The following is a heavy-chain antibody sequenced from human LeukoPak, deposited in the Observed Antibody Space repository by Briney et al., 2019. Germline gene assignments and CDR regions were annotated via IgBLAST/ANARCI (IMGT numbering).Heavy chain of an antibody. CDR3: ARGSWEAAAGTATAFPDAFDI. CDR2: IYSGGST. V-gene: IGHV3-66*01. CDR1: GFTVSSNY. Sequence: GGSLRLSCAASGFTVSSNYMSWVRQAPGKGLEWVSVIYSGGSTYYADSVKGRFTISRDNSKNTLYLQMNSLRAEYTAAYYCARGSWEAAAGTATAFPDAFDIWGQGTMVTVSS. D-gene: IGHD6-13*01. J-gene: IGHJ3*02.